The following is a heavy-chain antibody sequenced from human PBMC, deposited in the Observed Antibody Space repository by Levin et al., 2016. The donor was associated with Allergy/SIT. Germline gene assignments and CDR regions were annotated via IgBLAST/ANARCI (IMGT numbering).Heavy chain of an antibody. CDR2: IKSKTDGGTT. CDR3: TKDSSGYSHYYYYGMDV. CDR1: GFTFSNAW. V-gene: IGHV3-15*01. D-gene: IGHD3-22*01. Sequence: GGSLRLSCAASGFTFSNAWMSWVRQAPGKGLEWVGRIKSKTDGGTTDYAAPVKGRFTISRDDSKNTLYLQMNSLKTEDTAVYYCTKDSSGYSHYYYYGMDVWGQGTTVTVSS. J-gene: IGHJ6*02.